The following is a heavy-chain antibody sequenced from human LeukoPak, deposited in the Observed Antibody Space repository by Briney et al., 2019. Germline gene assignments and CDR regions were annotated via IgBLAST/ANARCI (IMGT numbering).Heavy chain of an antibody. CDR2: IYHSGST. D-gene: IGHD2-21*02. J-gene: IGHJ1*01. CDR1: GGSISSSNW. V-gene: IGHV4-4*02. CDR3: ARDAYCGGDCYSFQH. Sequence: SGTLSLTCAVSGGSISSSNWWSWVRQPPGKGLEWIGEIYHSGSTNYNPSLKSRVTISVDKSKNQFSLKLSSVTAEDTAVYYCARDAYCGGDCYSFQHWGQGTLVTVSS.